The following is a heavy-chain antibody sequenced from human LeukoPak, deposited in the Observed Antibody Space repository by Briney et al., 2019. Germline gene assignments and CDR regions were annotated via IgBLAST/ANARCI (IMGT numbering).Heavy chain of an antibody. J-gene: IGHJ4*02. CDR3: AREAIVVVTAPIDY. D-gene: IGHD2-21*02. CDR1: GFTFSSYW. V-gene: IGHV3-7*01. CDR2: IKQDGSEK. Sequence: GGSLRLSCAASGFTFSSYWMSWVRQAPGKGLEWVANIKQDGSEKYYVDSVKGRFTISSDNAKNSLYLQMNSLRAEDTAVYYCAREAIVVVTAPIDYWGQGTLVTVSS.